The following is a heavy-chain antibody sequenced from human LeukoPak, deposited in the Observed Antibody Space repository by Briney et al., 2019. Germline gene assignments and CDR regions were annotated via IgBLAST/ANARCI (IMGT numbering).Heavy chain of an antibody. CDR3: ARDYYDFWSGYHGSFDY. CDR1: GFTFSSYA. Sequence: GRSLRLSCAASGFTFSSYAMHWVRQAPGKGLEWVAVISYDGSNKYYADSVKGRFTISRDNAKDSLYLQMNSLRAEDTAVYYCARDYYDFWSGYHGSFDYWGQGTLVTVSS. J-gene: IGHJ4*02. D-gene: IGHD3-3*01. CDR2: ISYDGSNK. V-gene: IGHV3-30-3*01.